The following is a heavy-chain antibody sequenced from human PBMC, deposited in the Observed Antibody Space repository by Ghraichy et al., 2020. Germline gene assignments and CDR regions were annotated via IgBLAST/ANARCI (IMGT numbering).Heavy chain of an antibody. V-gene: IGHV3-53*01. J-gene: IGHJ4*02. CDR3: ARDGRGFGEPHQNYFDY. D-gene: IGHD3-10*01. Sequence: GVLNISCAASGFTVSSNYMSWVRQAPGKGLEWVSVIYSGGSTYYADSVKGRFTISRDNSKNTLYLQMNSLRAEDTAVYYCARDGRGFGEPHQNYFDYWGQGTLVTVSS. CDR1: GFTVSSNY. CDR2: IYSGGST.